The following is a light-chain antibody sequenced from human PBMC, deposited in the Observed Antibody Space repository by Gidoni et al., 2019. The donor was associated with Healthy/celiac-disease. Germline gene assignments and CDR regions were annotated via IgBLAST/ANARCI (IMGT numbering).Light chain of an antibody. CDR3: QAWDSSTEV. Sequence: SYELTQPPSVSVSPGQTASITCSGDKLGNKYVCWYQQKPGQSPVLVIYQDSKRPSGIPERFSGSNSRNTATLTISGTQAMDEADYYCQAWDSSTEVFGGGTKLTVL. CDR2: QDS. J-gene: IGLJ2*01. CDR1: KLGNKY. V-gene: IGLV3-1*01.